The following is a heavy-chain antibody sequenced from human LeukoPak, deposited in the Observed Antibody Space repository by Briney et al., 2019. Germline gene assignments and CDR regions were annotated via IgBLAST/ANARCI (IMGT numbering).Heavy chain of an antibody. Sequence: ASETLSLTCSVSNASVRSGSYYWSWIPQSPGKGLEWIGYIHYRGSTNYNPSLNSRVTISVDTSKNQFSLKLSSVTAADTAVYYCARDVRSFDWRGTDYGMDVWGQGTTVTVSS. CDR3: ARDVRSFDWRGTDYGMDV. J-gene: IGHJ6*02. CDR2: IHYRGST. V-gene: IGHV4-61*01. CDR1: NASVRSGSYY. D-gene: IGHD3-9*01.